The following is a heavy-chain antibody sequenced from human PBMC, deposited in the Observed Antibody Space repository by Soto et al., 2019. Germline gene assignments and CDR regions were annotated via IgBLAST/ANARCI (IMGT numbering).Heavy chain of an antibody. V-gene: IGHV1-69*01. CDR2: IIPMIGRT. Sequence: QVQLVQSGAEVKKPGSSVKVSCKASGGTFNNYGMGWVRQAPGQGLEWMGGIIPMIGRTNYAQKFQGRLSLSADASRSTVYMELRSLSSDDTAVYYCASWDYDVLTGYSYDDWGQGTFVTVS. J-gene: IGHJ4*02. CDR3: ASWDYDVLTGYSYDD. D-gene: IGHD3-9*01. CDR1: GGTFNNYG.